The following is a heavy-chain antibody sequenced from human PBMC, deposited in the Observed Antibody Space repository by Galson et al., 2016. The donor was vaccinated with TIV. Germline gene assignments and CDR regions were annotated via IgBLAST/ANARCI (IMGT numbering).Heavy chain of an antibody. CDR2: MNEDGNTI. CDR3: SGDFTGPYDQ. CDR1: GFSVSNSW. J-gene: IGHJ5*02. D-gene: IGHD1-14*01. Sequence: SLRLSCAASGFSVSNSWMHWVRQAPGKGLVWVSRMNEDGNTIDHADSVRGRFTISRDNARNTLYLQINSLRAEDSGVYYCSGDFTGPYDQWGHGTLVTVSS. V-gene: IGHV3-74*01.